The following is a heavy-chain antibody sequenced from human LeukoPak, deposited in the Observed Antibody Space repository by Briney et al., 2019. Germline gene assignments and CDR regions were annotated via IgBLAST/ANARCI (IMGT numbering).Heavy chain of an antibody. CDR1: GYTFTSYG. CDR2: ISAYNGNT. CDR3: ARLTLGYCSGGSCYSDY. J-gene: IGHJ4*02. V-gene: IGHV1-18*01. D-gene: IGHD2-15*01. Sequence: ASVKVSCKASGYTFTSYGISWVRQAPGQGLEWMGWISAYNGNTNYAQKLQGRVTMTTDTSTSTAYMELRSLRSDDTAVYYCARLTLGYCSGGSCYSDYWGQGTLVTVSS.